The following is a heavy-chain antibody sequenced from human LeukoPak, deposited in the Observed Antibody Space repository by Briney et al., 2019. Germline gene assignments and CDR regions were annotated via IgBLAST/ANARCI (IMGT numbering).Heavy chain of an antibody. V-gene: IGHV5-51*01. D-gene: IGHD2-2*01. CDR3: ARGYCSTTSCYYFDL. CDR2: IHPDDSDT. CDR1: GYTFTSYS. J-gene: IGHJ4*02. Sequence: GESLKISCKGSGYTFTSYSIGWVRQMPGKGLESMAIIHPDDSDTRYSPSFQGQVTISADKSISTAYLQWSSLKASDTAMYYCARGYCSTTSCYYFDLWGQGTLVTVSS.